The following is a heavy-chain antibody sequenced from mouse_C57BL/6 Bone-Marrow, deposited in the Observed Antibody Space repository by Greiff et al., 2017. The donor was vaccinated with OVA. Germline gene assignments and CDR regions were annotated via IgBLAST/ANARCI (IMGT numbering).Heavy chain of an antibody. J-gene: IGHJ3*01. CDR1: GFTFSSYG. D-gene: IGHD2-4*01. Sequence: EVQGVESGGDLVKPGGSLKLSCAASGFTFSSYGMSWVRQTPDKRLEWVATISSGGSYTYYPDSVKGRFTISRDNAKNTLYLQMSSLKSEDTAMYYCARHMISLKGFAYWGQGTLVTVSA. V-gene: IGHV5-6*01. CDR2: ISSGGSYT. CDR3: ARHMISLKGFAY.